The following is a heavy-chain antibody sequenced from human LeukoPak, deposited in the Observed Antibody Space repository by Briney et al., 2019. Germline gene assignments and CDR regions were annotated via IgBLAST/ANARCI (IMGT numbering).Heavy chain of an antibody. V-gene: IGHV4-39*01. CDR1: GGSISSSSYY. CDR3: ARHKWSVGSDY. Sequence: PSETLSLTCTVSGGSISSSSYYWGWIRQPPGKGLAWIGTIYYSGSTYYNPSLKSRVTISVDTSKNQFSLKLSSVTAADTAVYYCARHKWSVGSDYWGQGTLVTVSS. CDR2: IYYSGST. D-gene: IGHD1-26*01. J-gene: IGHJ4*02.